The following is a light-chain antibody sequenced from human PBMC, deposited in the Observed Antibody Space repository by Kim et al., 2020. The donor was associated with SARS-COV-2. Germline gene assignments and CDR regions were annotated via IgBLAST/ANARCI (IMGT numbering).Light chain of an antibody. V-gene: IGLV9-49*01. J-gene: IGLJ3*02. CDR2: VGTGGIVG. Sequence: QLVLTQPPSASASLGASVTLTCTLSSGYSNYKVDLYQQRPGKGPRFVMRVGTGGIVGSKGDGIPDRFSVLGSGLNRYLTIKNIQEEDESDYHCGADHGSGSNFVWVFGGGTQLTVL. CDR3: GADHGSGSNFVWV. CDR1: SGYSNYK.